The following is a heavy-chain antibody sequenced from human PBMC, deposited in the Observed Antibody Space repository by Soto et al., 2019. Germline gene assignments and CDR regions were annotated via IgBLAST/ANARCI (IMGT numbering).Heavy chain of an antibody. CDR3: TPLPGFGEFFDY. J-gene: IGHJ4*01. CDR2: IKSKTDGGTT. V-gene: IGHV3-15*07. CDR1: GFTFSDAW. Sequence: GGSLRLSCAAAGFTFSDAWMNWVRQDTGKGLEWVGRIKSKTDGGTTDYAAPVKGRFTISRDDSKNTLYLQMNSLKTEDTAVYYCTPLPGFGEFFDYWGHGTLVTVSS. D-gene: IGHD3-10*01.